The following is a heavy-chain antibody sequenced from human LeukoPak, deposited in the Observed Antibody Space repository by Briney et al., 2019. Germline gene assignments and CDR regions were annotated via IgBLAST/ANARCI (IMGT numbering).Heavy chain of an antibody. CDR1: GVSLNNYY. CDR3: ARGYSRVLIDY. J-gene: IGHJ4*02. Sequence: SETLSLTCAVSGVSLNNYYWSWIRQPPGKRLEWIGEIQQSTRSNYNPSLKSRVTISADTSKNHLFLKLTSVTAADTAVYYCARGYSRVLIDYWGQGTLVTVSS. V-gene: IGHV4-34*01. D-gene: IGHD4-11*01. CDR2: IQQSTRS.